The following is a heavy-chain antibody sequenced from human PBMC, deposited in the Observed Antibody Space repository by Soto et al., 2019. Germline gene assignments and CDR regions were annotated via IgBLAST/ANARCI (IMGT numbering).Heavy chain of an antibody. V-gene: IGHV1-69*13. CDR2: IIPIFGTA. D-gene: IGHD2-15*01. Sequence: ASVKVSCKASGGTFSSYAISWVRQAPGQGLEWMGGIIPIFGTANYAQKFQGRVTITADESTSTACMELSSLRSEDTAVYYCARRAPGYCSGGSCELGFDYWGQGTLVTVSS. J-gene: IGHJ4*02. CDR1: GGTFSSYA. CDR3: ARRAPGYCSGGSCELGFDY.